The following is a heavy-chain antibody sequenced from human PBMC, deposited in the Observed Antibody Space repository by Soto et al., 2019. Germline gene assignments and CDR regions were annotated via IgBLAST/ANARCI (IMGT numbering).Heavy chain of an antibody. Sequence: GGSLRLSCAASGFTFSSYWMSWVRQAPGKGLEWVANIKQDGSEKYYVDSVKGRFTISRDNAKNSLYLQMNSLRAEDTAVYYCAKDRLNDFWSGYLSQADAFDIWGQGTMVTVSS. D-gene: IGHD3-3*01. CDR2: IKQDGSEK. J-gene: IGHJ3*02. CDR3: AKDRLNDFWSGYLSQADAFDI. V-gene: IGHV3-7*01. CDR1: GFTFSSYW.